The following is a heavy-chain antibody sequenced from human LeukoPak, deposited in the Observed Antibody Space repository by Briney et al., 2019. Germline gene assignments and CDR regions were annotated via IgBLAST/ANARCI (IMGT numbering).Heavy chain of an antibody. V-gene: IGHV3-23*01. D-gene: IGHD2-8*02. Sequence: GGSLRLSCAASGFTFSSYAMSWARQAPGKGLEWVSAISGSGGSTYYADSVEGRFTISRDNSKNTLYLQMNSLRAEDTAVYYCAKGRREAGGYNWFDPWGQGTLVTVSS. J-gene: IGHJ5*02. CDR3: AKGRREAGGYNWFDP. CDR1: GFTFSSYA. CDR2: ISGSGGST.